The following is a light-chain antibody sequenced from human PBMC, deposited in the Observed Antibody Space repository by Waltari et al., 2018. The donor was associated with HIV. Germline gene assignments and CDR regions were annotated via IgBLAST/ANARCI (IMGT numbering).Light chain of an antibody. CDR1: SSAFGSYNV. CDR3: CSYAGRSTHV. J-gene: IGLJ1*01. Sequence: QSALTPPAPVSGSPGQSITHSCTGTSSAFGSYNVVSLYQQHPGKPPKLMIYEVTKRPSGVANRFSGSKSGHTASLTISGLHAEDEAYYYCCSYAGRSTHVFGTGTKVTVL. V-gene: IGLV2-23*02. CDR2: EVT.